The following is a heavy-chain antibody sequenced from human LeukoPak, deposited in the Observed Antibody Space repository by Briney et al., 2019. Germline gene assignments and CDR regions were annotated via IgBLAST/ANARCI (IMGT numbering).Heavy chain of an antibody. CDR1: GGSITSHY. V-gene: IGHV4-59*11. J-gene: IGHJ3*02. CDR3: RGGVAEGGFDI. D-gene: IGHD3-3*01. Sequence: SETLSLTCTVSGGSITSHYWSWIRQPPGKGLEWIGYMYYSGASNYNPSLNSRATMSADTSKNQFSLKLSSVTAADTAVYYCRGGVAEGGFDIWGQGTMVTVSS. CDR2: MYYSGAS.